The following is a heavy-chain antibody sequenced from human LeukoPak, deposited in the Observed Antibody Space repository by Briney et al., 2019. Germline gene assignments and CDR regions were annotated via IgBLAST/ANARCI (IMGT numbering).Heavy chain of an antibody. V-gene: IGHV1-18*01. CDR3: ARDGVEDIYGYGPLEFDY. CDR2: ISAYNGNT. CDR1: GYTFTSYG. J-gene: IGHJ4*02. Sequence: GASVKVSCKASGYTFTSYGISWVRQAPGQGLEWMGWISAYNGNTNYAQKLQGRVTMTTDTSTSTAYMELRSLRSDDTAVYYCARDGVEDIYGYGPLEFDYWGQGTLVTVSS. D-gene: IGHD5-18*01.